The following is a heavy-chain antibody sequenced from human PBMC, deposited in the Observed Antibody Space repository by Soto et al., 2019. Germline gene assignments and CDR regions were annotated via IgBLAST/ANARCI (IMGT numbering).Heavy chain of an antibody. J-gene: IGHJ6*02. CDR2: INPSGGTS. V-gene: IGHV1-46*01. D-gene: IGHD3-22*01. Sequence: ASVKVSCKASGYTFTSYYIHWVRQAPGQGLEWMGVINPSGGTSTSAQKFQGRVTMTTDTSTSTASLELSSLGSKDTAVFYCARDQKDRYDHNIPEYYYFGVDVWGQGTTVAVSS. CDR3: ARDQKDRYDHNIPEYYYFGVDV. CDR1: GYTFTSYY.